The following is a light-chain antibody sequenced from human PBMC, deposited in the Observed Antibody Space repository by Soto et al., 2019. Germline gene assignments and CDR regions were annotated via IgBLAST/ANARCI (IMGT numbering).Light chain of an antibody. Sequence: IQLTQSPSSLSASIGDSVTITCRASQDINSYLAWYQQKPGKAPNILIYEASILPRGVPSRFSGSNSGTDFTLTISSLQAEDFATYYCQKTRSYPSTXGGGTKVDIK. CDR2: EAS. J-gene: IGKJ4*01. CDR3: QKTRSYPST. V-gene: IGKV1-9*01. CDR1: QDINSY.